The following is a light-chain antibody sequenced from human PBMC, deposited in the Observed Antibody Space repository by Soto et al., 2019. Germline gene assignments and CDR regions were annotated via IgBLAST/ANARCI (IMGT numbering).Light chain of an antibody. Sequence: DNVMTQSPDSLVVSVGERATINCKSSQNIGNYLAWYQQKAGQPPKLLIYWALIRQSGVPDRFSGSGSGTDFTLTISNLQAEDVAVYYCQQYYSSPHTFGQGTNLEIK. CDR3: QQYYSSPHT. V-gene: IGKV4-1*01. CDR1: QNIGNY. J-gene: IGKJ2*01. CDR2: WAL.